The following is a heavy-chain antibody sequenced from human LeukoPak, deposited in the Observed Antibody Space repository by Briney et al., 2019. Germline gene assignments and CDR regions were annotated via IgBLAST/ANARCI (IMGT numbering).Heavy chain of an antibody. CDR1: EFTVSTNY. CDR2: IYSGGRT. Sequence: GGSLRLSCATSEFTVSTNYMSWVRQAPGKGLEWVSVIYSGGRTYYADSVKGRFTISRDNSKNTLYLQMNSLRAEDTAVYYCAKGPSAYGMDVWGQGTTVTVSS. V-gene: IGHV3-53*01. J-gene: IGHJ6*02. CDR3: AKGPSAYGMDV.